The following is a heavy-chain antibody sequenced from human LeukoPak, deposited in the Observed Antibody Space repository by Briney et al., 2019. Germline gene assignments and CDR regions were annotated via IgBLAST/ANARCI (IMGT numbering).Heavy chain of an antibody. Sequence: SETLSLTCTVSGVSISSGGYYWSWIRQHPGKGLEWIGYIYYSGSTYYNPSLKSRVTISVDTSKNQFSLMLSSVTAADTAVYYCARGYDSSAYYPFNYWGQGTLVTVSS. CDR3: ARGYDSSAYYPFNY. D-gene: IGHD3-22*01. CDR1: GVSISSGGYY. CDR2: IYYSGST. J-gene: IGHJ4*02. V-gene: IGHV4-31*03.